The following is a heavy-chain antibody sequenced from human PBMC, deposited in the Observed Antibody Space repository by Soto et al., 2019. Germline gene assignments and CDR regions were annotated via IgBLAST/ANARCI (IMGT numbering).Heavy chain of an antibody. CDR3: ARDGIGGTTPRGYFDY. V-gene: IGHV3-23*01. CDR1: GFTFSSYA. J-gene: IGHJ4*02. Sequence: GGSLRLSCAASGFTFSSYAMSWVRQAPGKGLEWVSAISGSGGSTYYADSVKGRFTISRDNSKNTLYLQMNSLRAEDTAVYYCARDGIGGTTPRGYFDYWVQEPLVTVPS. D-gene: IGHD1-1*01. CDR2: ISGSGGST.